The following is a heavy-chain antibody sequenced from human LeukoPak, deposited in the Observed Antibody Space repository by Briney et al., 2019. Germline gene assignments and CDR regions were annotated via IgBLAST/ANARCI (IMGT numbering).Heavy chain of an antibody. CDR2: ISASGGNA. D-gene: IGHD3-10*01. CDR3: AKDHLFYGSGNYAYFDY. V-gene: IGHV3-23*01. CDR1: GFTFSNHA. J-gene: IGHJ4*02. Sequence: GGSLRLSCAASGFTFSNHAMTWVRQAPGKGLEWVSGISASGGNAYYPASVKGRFTISRASSKLYLQMNSLKEEDTAIYYCAKDHLFYGSGNYAYFDYWGEGILVTVSS.